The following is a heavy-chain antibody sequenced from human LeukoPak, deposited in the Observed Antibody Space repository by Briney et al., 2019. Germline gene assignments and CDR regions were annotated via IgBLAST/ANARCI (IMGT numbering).Heavy chain of an antibody. V-gene: IGHV4-39*07. D-gene: IGHD3/OR15-3a*01. Sequence: NPSETLSLTCTVSGGSISTISYYWGWIRQPPGKGLEWIASIYHSGSTYYNPSLKSRVTISVDRSKNQFSLKLSSVTAADTAVYYCASLLGTGISPYYYYGMDVWGQGTTVTVSS. CDR1: GGSISTISYY. J-gene: IGHJ6*02. CDR3: ASLLGTGISPYYYYGMDV. CDR2: IYHSGST.